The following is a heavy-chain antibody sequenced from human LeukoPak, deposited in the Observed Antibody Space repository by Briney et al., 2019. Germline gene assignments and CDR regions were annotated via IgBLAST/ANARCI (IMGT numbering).Heavy chain of an antibody. CDR1: GFTFSSYW. Sequence: GGALRLSCAASGFTFSSYWMHWVRQAPGKGLVWVSRIISDGSSASYADSVKGRFTVSRDNAKNTLYLQMNSLRAEDTAVYYCARVSSVYSSSWYPPTDYWGQGTLVTASS. D-gene: IGHD6-13*01. CDR2: IISDGSSA. J-gene: IGHJ4*02. CDR3: ARVSSVYSSSWYPPTDY. V-gene: IGHV3-74*01.